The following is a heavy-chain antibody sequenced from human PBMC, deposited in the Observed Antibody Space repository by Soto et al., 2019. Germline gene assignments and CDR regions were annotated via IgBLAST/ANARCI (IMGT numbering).Heavy chain of an antibody. CDR2: ISGSGGIT. D-gene: IGHD3-3*01. Sequence: EVQLLESGGGLVRPGGSLRLSRAASGFTFSNYAMSWVRQAPGKGLEWVSSISGSGGITYIADSVKGRFTISRDNSKNTLYLQMNSLRAEDTAVYYCAKGYYDFWSGYINWGQGTLVTVSS. CDR3: AKGYYDFWSGYIN. V-gene: IGHV3-23*01. J-gene: IGHJ4*02. CDR1: GFTFSNYA.